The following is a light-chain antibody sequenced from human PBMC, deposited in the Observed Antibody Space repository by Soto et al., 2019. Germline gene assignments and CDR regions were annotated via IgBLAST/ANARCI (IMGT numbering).Light chain of an antibody. V-gene: IGKV3-15*01. CDR3: QQYNNWPRT. CDR2: GAS. J-gene: IGKJ1*01. CDR1: QSVSSN. Sequence: ENMMTQSPATLSVSPGERATLSCRASQSVSSNLAWYQQKPGQAPRLLIYGASTRATGVPARFSGSGSGTEFTLTISSLQSEDFAVYYCQQYNNWPRTFGQGTKVEIK.